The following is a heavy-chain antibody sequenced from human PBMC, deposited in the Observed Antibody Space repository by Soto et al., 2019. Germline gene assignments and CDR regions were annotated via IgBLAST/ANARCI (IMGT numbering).Heavy chain of an antibody. CDR3: TTLYYETLTDTYFNY. D-gene: IGHD3-9*01. J-gene: IGHJ4*01. Sequence: GGSLRLSCAAAGFTFSNAWMNWIRQAPGKGLEWVGRIKSKTDGGTVDYAAPVKGRFTISRDDLRNTLYLQMNSLKTEDTAVYYCTTLYYETLTDTYFNYWGHGTLVTVSS. CDR2: IKSKTDGGTV. CDR1: GFTFSNAW. V-gene: IGHV3-15*07.